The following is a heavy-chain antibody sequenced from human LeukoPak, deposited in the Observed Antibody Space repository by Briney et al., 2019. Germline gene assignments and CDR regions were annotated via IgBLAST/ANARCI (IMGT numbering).Heavy chain of an antibody. CDR1: GFTFSSYS. CDR2: ISSSSSYI. CDR3: AKGRRTTYYYGSGSYVFTRRFDY. J-gene: IGHJ4*02. V-gene: IGHV3-21*01. Sequence: GGSLRLSCAASGFTFSSYSMNWVRQAPGKGLEWVSSISSSSSYIYYADSVKGRFTISRDNAKNSLYLQMNSLRAEDTAVYYCAKGRRTTYYYGSGSYVFTRRFDYWGQGTLVTVSS. D-gene: IGHD3-10*01.